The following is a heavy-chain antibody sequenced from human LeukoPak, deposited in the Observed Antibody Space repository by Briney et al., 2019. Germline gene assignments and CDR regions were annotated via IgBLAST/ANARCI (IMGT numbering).Heavy chain of an antibody. Sequence: PSETLSLTCAVSGYSISSGYYWSWIRQPPGKGLEWIGSIYHSGSTFHNPSLKSRVTISVDTSKNQFSLKLSSVTAADTAVYYCARVLRLNYDILTGSFAFDIWGQGTMVTVSS. V-gene: IGHV4-38-2*01. CDR1: GYSISSGYY. CDR2: IYHSGST. CDR3: ARVLRLNYDILTGSFAFDI. J-gene: IGHJ3*02. D-gene: IGHD3-9*01.